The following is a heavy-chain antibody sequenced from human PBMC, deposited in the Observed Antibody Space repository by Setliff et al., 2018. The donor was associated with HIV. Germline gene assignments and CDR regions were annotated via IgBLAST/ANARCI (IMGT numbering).Heavy chain of an antibody. CDR1: GGSINGTSYY. CDR2: IYHTGST. CDR3: ARGAELLWFGELHNIPYFDY. V-gene: IGHV4-39*01. D-gene: IGHD3-10*01. Sequence: KPSETLSLTCTVSGGSINGTSYYWGWIRQPPGNGLEWIGSIYHTGSTYYKPSLKSRVTISVDTSKNQFSLRLSSVAAGDTAVYYCARGAELLWFGELHNIPYFDYWGQGTLVTVSS. J-gene: IGHJ4*02.